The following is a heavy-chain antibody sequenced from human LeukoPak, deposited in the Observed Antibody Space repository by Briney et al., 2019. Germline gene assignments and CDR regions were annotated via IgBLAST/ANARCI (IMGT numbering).Heavy chain of an antibody. CDR2: IIPIFGTA. Sequence: SVKVSCKASGGTFSSYAISWGRQAPGQGLEWMGGIIPIFGTANYAQKFQGRGTITAEGSRSTAYMELSSLRSEDTAVYYCARRDSSGYHDAFDIWGQGTMVTVSS. D-gene: IGHD3-22*01. V-gene: IGHV1-69*13. CDR1: GGTFSSYA. J-gene: IGHJ3*02. CDR3: ARRDSSGYHDAFDI.